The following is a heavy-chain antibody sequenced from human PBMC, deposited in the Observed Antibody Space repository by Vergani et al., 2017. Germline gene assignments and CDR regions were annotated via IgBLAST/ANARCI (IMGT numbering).Heavy chain of an antibody. D-gene: IGHD3-10*01. CDR2: IYSGDET. V-gene: IGHV3-66*02. J-gene: IGHJ5*02. CDR1: GSTVSGNS. CDR3: ARGNYYGSGTYVDP. Sequence: ELQLVESGGGLVQPGGSLRLSCAASGSTVSGNSMNWVRQAPGNGLEWVSHIYSGDETYYADSVKGRVTISRDTSKNTLHLRINNLRVEDTAVYYCARGNYYGSGTYVDPWGQGTLVTVSS.